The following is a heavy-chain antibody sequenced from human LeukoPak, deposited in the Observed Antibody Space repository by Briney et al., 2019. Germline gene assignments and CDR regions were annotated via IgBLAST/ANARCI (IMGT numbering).Heavy chain of an antibody. Sequence: GGSLRLSCAASGFTFSSYAMSWVRQAPGKGLEWVSAISGSGGYTHYVDSVKGRFTISRDNSKNTLYLHMNSLRVEDTAVYYCARDSGGSSGWYYFDYWGQGTLVTVSS. D-gene: IGHD6-13*01. V-gene: IGHV3-23*01. CDR3: ARDSGGSSGWYYFDY. J-gene: IGHJ4*02. CDR1: GFTFSSYA. CDR2: ISGSGGYT.